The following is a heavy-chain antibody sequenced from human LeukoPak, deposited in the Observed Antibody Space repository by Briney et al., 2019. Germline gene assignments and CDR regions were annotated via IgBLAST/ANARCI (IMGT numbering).Heavy chain of an antibody. V-gene: IGHV3-23*01. CDR2: ISGSGGST. Sequence: GGSLRLSCVASGFTFSSYVMSWVRQAPGKGLKWVSAISGSGGSTYYADSVKGRFTISRDNSKNTVYLQMNSLRAEDTAVYYCAKDSGYGLFDYWGQGTLVTVSS. CDR3: AKDSGYGLFDY. J-gene: IGHJ4*02. D-gene: IGHD5-18*01. CDR1: GFTFSSYV.